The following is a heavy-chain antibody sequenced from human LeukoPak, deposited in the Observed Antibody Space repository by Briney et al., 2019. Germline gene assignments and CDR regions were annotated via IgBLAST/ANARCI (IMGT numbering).Heavy chain of an antibody. Sequence: GESLKISCQGSGYSFTSYWIVWVRQMPGKGLESMGIIYPGDSDTRYSPSFQGQVTISADKSISTAYLQWSSLKASDTAMYYCASNGLLHYYYMDVWGKGTTVTVSS. CDR3: ASNGLLHYYYMDV. CDR2: IYPGDSDT. J-gene: IGHJ6*03. V-gene: IGHV5-51*01. CDR1: GYSFTSYW.